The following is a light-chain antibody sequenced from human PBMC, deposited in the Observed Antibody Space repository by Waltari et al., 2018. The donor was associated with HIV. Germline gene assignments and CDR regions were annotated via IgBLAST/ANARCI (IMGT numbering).Light chain of an antibody. J-gene: IGKJ4*01. Sequence: DNQMTQSPSSLSASVGDRVTITCRASQGIGIYFAGYQQKPGRAPKGLIYSASTLQSGVPSRFSGSGSGTDFTLTISSLHPEDVGNYFCQKYNGAPFTFGGGTKVEIK. CDR1: QGIGIY. CDR2: SAS. CDR3: QKYNGAPFT. V-gene: IGKV1-27*01.